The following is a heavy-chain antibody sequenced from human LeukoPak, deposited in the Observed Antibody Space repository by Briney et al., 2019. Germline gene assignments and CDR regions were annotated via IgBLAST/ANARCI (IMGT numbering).Heavy chain of an antibody. CDR3: AKELYNYGSGIFGY. CDR2: IRYDGSNK. D-gene: IGHD3-10*01. J-gene: IGHJ4*02. Sequence: GGSLRLSCAASGFTFSSYGMHWVRQAPGKGLEWVAFIRYDGSNKYYADSVKGRFTISRDNSKNTLYVQMNSLRAEDTAVYYCAKELYNYGSGIFGYWGQGTLVTVSS. V-gene: IGHV3-30*02. CDR1: GFTFSSYG.